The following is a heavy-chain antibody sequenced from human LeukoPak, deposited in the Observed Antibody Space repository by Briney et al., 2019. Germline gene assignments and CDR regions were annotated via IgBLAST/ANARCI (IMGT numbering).Heavy chain of an antibody. D-gene: IGHD6-19*01. CDR1: GDSVSSKSGA. J-gene: IGHJ5*01. V-gene: IGHV6-1*01. CDR3: ARDLGTSGWYTFDF. Sequence: SQTPSLTCAISGDSVSSKSGAWNWIRQSPSRGLEWLGRAYYRSKWYDEYADSVKGRVTISPDTSKNQFSLHVYSVTPEDTAVYYCARDLGTSGWYTFDFWGQGTLVTVSS. CDR2: AYYRSKWYD.